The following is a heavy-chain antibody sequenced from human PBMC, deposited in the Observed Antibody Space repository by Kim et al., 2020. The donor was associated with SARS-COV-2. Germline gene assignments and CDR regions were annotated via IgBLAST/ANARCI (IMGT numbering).Heavy chain of an antibody. V-gene: IGHV4-31*03. CDR2: LYYSGST. Sequence: SETLSLTCTVSGGSISSGGYYWSWIRQHPGKGLEWIGYLYYSGSTYYNPSLKSRVTISVDTSKNQFSLKLSSVTAADTAVYYCARAREEPEYYFDYWGQGTLVTVSS. J-gene: IGHJ4*02. D-gene: IGHD1-26*01. CDR1: GGSISSGGYY. CDR3: ARAREEPEYYFDY.